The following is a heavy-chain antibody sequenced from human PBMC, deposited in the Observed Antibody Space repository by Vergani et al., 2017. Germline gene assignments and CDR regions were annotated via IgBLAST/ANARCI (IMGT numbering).Heavy chain of an antibody. CDR1: GFTFDNYA. CDR3: AKEAYSSSSFQD. CDR2: ISWNGGSV. D-gene: IGHD6-6*01. J-gene: IGHJ1*01. Sequence: EVQLVESGGGLVQPGRSLRLSCAASGFTFDNYAIHWVRQAPGKGLEGVSGISWNGGSVGYADSVKGRFTISRDNAKNSLFLQMNSLRAEDTALYYCAKEAYSSSSFQDWGQGTLVTVSS. V-gene: IGHV3-9*01.